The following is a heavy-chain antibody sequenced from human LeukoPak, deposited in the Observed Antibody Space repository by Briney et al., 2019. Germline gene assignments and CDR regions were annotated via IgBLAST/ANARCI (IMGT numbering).Heavy chain of an antibody. D-gene: IGHD6-13*01. Sequence: SETLSLTCTVSGGSISSSSYYWAWIRQPPGKGLEWIGSNYYSGSTYYNPSLKSRVTISVDTSKNQFSLKLSSVPAADTAVYYCARDSGPGSWYSSPTGGGIWFDPWGQGTLVTVSS. J-gene: IGHJ5*02. CDR3: ARDSGPGSWYSSPTGGGIWFDP. CDR2: NYYSGST. V-gene: IGHV4-39*07. CDR1: GGSISSSSYY.